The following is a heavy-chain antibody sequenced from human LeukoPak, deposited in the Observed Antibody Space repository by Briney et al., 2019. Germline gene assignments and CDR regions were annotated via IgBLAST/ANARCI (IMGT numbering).Heavy chain of an antibody. CDR3: ARIGYRSSSFDY. CDR2: INLSGST. J-gene: IGHJ4*02. D-gene: IGHD6-13*01. CDR1: GGSFSGYY. Sequence: ASETLSLTCAVYGGSFSGYYWSWNRQPPGKGLEWIGEINLSGSTNYNPSLKSRVTISVDTSKNQFSLKLSSVTAEDTAVYHCARIGYRSSSFDYWGRGTLVTVSS. V-gene: IGHV4-34*01.